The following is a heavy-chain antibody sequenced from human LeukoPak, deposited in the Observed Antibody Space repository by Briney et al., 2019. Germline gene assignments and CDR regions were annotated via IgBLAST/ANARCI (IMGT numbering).Heavy chain of an antibody. D-gene: IGHD3-22*01. CDR1: GFTFSDHY. CDR3: AREPRITMIFVMYWYFDL. CDR2: TRNKANSYTT. J-gene: IGHJ2*01. V-gene: IGHV3-72*01. Sequence: PGGSLRLSCAASGFTFSDHYMDWVRQAPGKGLEWVGRTRNKANSYTTEYAASVKGRFTISRDDSKNSLYLQMNSLKTEDTAVYYCAREPRITMIFVMYWYFDLWGRGTLVTVSS.